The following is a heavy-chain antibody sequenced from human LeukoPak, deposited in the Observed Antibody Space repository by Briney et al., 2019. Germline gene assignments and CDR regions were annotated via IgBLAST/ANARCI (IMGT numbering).Heavy chain of an antibody. Sequence: SETLSLTCTVSGGSISSSSYYWGWIRQPPGKGLEWIGYIYYSGSTNYNPSLKSRVTISVDTSKSQFSLKLTSVTPADTAVYYCARGGIVGSRTNWFDPWGQGILVTVSS. CDR3: ARGGIVGSRTNWFDP. V-gene: IGHV4-61*05. CDR1: GGSISSSSYY. CDR2: IYYSGST. J-gene: IGHJ5*02. D-gene: IGHD1-26*01.